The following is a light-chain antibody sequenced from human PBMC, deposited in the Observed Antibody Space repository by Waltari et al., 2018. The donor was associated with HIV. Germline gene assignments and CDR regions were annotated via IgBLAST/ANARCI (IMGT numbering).Light chain of an antibody. CDR1: QSLLHSNVYNY. CDR2: LGS. J-gene: IGKJ3*01. V-gene: IGKV2-28*01. Sequence: DIVMTQSPLSLPVTPGEPASISCRSSQSLLHSNVYNYLDWYLQKPGQSPQLLIYLGSNRASGVPDRFSGSGSGTDFTLKISRVEAEDVGIYYCMQALQTPFTFGPGTEVDIK. CDR3: MQALQTPFT.